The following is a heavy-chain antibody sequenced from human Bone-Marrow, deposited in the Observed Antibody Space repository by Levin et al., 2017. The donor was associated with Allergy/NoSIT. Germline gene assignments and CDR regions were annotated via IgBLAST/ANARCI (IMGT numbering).Heavy chain of an antibody. CDR1: GGSITSSSFY. D-gene: IGHD2-2*02. CDR3: ARNGYCSSATCYKFDS. Sequence: PSETLSLTCTFSGGSITSSSFYWGWIRQPPGRGLEWIGSIHYSGSTYYNPSLKSRVTISIDTSKNQFSLKLTSVTAADTAVYYCARNGYCSSATCYKFDSWDQGTLVTVSS. V-gene: IGHV4-39*07. J-gene: IGHJ4*02. CDR2: IHYSGST.